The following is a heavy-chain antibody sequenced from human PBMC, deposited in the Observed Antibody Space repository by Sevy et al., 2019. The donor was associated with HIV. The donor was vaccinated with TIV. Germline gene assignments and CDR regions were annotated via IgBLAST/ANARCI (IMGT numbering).Heavy chain of an antibody. V-gene: IGHV4-59*08. CDR2: IYYSGST. CDR1: GGSISSYY. Sequence: SETLSLTCTVSGGSISSYYWSWIRQPPGKGLEWIGYIYYSGSTNYNPSLKSRVTISVDTSKNQFSLKLSSVTAADTAVYYCARHWEWELLLYDAFDIWGQGTMVTVSS. D-gene: IGHD1-26*01. J-gene: IGHJ3*02. CDR3: ARHWEWELLLYDAFDI.